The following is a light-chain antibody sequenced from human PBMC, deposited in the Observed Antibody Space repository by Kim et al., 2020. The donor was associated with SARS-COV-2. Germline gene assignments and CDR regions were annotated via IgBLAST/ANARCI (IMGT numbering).Light chain of an antibody. V-gene: IGKV4-1*01. CDR2: WAS. CDR1: QSVLYSSNNNNY. Sequence: DIVMTQSPDSLAVSLGERATINCKSSQSVLYSSNNNNYLAWYQQKPGQPPKLLIYWASTRESGVPDRFSGSGSGTEFTLTISSLQAEDVAVYYCQQYYSTPRTFGQGTKVEIK. CDR3: QQYYSTPRT. J-gene: IGKJ1*01.